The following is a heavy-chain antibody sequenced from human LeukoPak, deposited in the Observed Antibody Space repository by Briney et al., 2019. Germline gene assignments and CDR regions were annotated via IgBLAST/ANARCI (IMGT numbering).Heavy chain of an antibody. CDR2: INPNSGGT. CDR3: ARDGLYCSGDSCYPYYFDS. Sequence: GASVKVSCKASGYTFSGYYMHWVRQAPGQGLEWMGWINPNSGGTNYAQKFQGRVTMTRDTSISTAYMELSRLRSDDTAVYYCARDGLYCSGDSCYPYYFDSWGQGTRVTVSS. CDR1: GYTFSGYY. V-gene: IGHV1-2*02. J-gene: IGHJ4*02. D-gene: IGHD2-15*01.